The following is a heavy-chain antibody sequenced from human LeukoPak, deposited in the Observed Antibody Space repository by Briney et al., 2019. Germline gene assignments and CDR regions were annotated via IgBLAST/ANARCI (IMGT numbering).Heavy chain of an antibody. CDR3: ARDPKDDTSGYYYFDY. Sequence: GASVKVSCKASGYTFTSYYMHWVRQAPGQGLGWMGVINPSGGSTSYAQTFQGRVTITRDMSTSTVYMELSSLRSEDTAVYYCARDPKDDTSGYYYFDYWGQGTLVTVSS. CDR2: INPSGGST. CDR1: GYTFTSYY. J-gene: IGHJ4*02. D-gene: IGHD3-22*01. V-gene: IGHV1-46*01.